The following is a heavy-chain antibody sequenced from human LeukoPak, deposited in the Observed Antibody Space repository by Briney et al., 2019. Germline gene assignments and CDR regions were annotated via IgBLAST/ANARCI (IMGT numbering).Heavy chain of an antibody. Sequence: GGSLRLSCAASGFTFSSYEMNWVRQAPGKGLEWVSAISGSGGSTYYADSVKGRFTISRDNSKNTLYLQMNSLRAEDTAVYYCAKAQSWELSHFDYWGQGTLVTVSS. CDR2: ISGSGGST. CDR1: GFTFSSYE. V-gene: IGHV3-23*01. D-gene: IGHD1-26*01. CDR3: AKAQSWELSHFDY. J-gene: IGHJ4*02.